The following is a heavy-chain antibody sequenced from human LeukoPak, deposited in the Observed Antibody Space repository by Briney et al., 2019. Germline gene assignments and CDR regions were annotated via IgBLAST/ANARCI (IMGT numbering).Heavy chain of an antibody. CDR3: AKDQGYSGYDSYYYYGMDV. CDR2: ISSSGTYI. D-gene: IGHD5-12*01. Sequence: GGSLRLSCAASKFTFSSYSMNWVRQAPGKGLEWVSSISSSGTYISYAESVKGRFTISRDNAKNTLYLQMNSLRAEDTAVYYCAKDQGYSGYDSYYYYGMDVWGQGTTVTVSS. V-gene: IGHV3-21*04. J-gene: IGHJ6*02. CDR1: KFTFSSYS.